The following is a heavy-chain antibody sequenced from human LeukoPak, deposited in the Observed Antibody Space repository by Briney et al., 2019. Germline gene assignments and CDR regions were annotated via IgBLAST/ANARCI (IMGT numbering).Heavy chain of an antibody. D-gene: IGHD5-12*01. CDR1: GGSISSYY. Sequence: SETLSLTCTVSGGSISSYYWSWIRQPPGKGLEWIGYIYYSGSTNYNPPLKSRVTISVDTSKNQFSLKLSSVTAAGTAVYYCAGRSDIVAPYWGQGTLVTVSS. CDR3: AGRSDIVAPY. CDR2: IYYSGST. V-gene: IGHV4-59*08. J-gene: IGHJ4*02.